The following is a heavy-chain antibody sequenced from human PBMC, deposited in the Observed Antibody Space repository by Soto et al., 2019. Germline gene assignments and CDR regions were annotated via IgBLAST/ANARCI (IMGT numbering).Heavy chain of an antibody. Sequence: QPGGSLRLSCAASGFTFSSYAMHWVRQAPGKGLEWVAVISYDGSNKYYADSVKGRFTISRDNSKNTLYLQMNSLRAEDTAVYYCARPSGSYYWYYYGMDVWGQGTTVTVSS. V-gene: IGHV3-30-3*01. D-gene: IGHD1-26*01. CDR3: ARPSGSYYWYYYGMDV. J-gene: IGHJ6*02. CDR1: GFTFSSYA. CDR2: ISYDGSNK.